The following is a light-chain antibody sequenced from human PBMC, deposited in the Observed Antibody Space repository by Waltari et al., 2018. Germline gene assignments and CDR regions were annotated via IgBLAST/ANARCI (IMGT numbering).Light chain of an antibody. CDR3: QQTYTLPRT. CDR1: QSISNF. Sequence: IQMTQSPSSLSAAVGDSVTITCRPSQSISNFLNWYQQKPGKAPQPLISSTFNLQSGVPSRFSGSESGTDFTLTITTLQPEDFATYYCQQTYTLPRTFGQGTKLEI. V-gene: IGKV1-39*01. CDR2: STF. J-gene: IGKJ1*01.